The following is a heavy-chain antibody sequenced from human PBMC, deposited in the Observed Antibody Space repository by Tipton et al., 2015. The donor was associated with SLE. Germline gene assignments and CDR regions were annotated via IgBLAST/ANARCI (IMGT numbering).Heavy chain of an antibody. CDR2: IYSSGST. CDR1: GYSISSGYY. CDR3: ASGGRGAMEFDY. J-gene: IGHJ4*02. Sequence: TLSLTCTVSGYSISSGYYWGWIRQPPGRGLEWIGSIYSSGSTNYNPSLKSRLTISVDTSKNQFSLKLSSVTAADTAVYYCASGGRGAMEFDYWGQGTLVTVSS. D-gene: IGHD3-10*01. V-gene: IGHV4-38-2*02.